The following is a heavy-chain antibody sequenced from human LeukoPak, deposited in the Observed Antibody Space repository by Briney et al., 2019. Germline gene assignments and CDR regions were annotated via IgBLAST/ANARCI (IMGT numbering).Heavy chain of an antibody. V-gene: IGHV4-59*11. D-gene: IGHD4-23*01. CDR3: ASSAYGGGWLDP. CDR1: GGSISSHF. J-gene: IGHJ5*02. Sequence: SETLTLTCTVSGGSISSHFWTWIRQPPGKGLEWIGYSYYSGSTNYNPSLKSRVTISVDTSKNQFSLKLSSVTAADTAVYYCASSAYGGGWLDPWGQGTQVTVSS. CDR2: SYYSGST.